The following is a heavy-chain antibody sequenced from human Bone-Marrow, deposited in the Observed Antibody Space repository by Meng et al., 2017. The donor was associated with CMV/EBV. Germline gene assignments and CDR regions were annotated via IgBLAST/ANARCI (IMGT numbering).Heavy chain of an antibody. D-gene: IGHD4-11*01. J-gene: IGHJ6*02. V-gene: IGHV3-30*02. CDR2: IRYDGSNK. CDR1: GFTFSSYG. CDR3: AKEQEAVTTDYYYGMDV. Sequence: GESLKISCAASGFTFSSYGMHWVRQAPGRGLEWVAFIRYDGSNKYYADSVKGRFTISRDNSKNTLYLQMNSLRAEDTAVYYCAKEQEAVTTDYYYGMDVWGQGTTVTVSS.